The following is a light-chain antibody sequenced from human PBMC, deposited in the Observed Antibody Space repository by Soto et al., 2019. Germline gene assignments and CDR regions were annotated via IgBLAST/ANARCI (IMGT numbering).Light chain of an antibody. V-gene: IGLV1-47*01. J-gene: IGLJ1*01. CDR2: RNN. CDR3: AAWDDSLSGSPYV. CDR1: SSNIGSNY. Sequence: QSVLTQPPSASGTPGPRVTISCSGSSSNIGSNYVYWYQQLPGTAPKLLIYRNNQRPSGVPDRFSGSKSGTSASLAISGLRSEDEADYYCAAWDDSLSGSPYVFGTGTKVTVL.